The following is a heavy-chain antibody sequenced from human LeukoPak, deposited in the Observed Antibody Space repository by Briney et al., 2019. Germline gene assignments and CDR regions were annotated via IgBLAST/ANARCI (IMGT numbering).Heavy chain of an antibody. CDR1: GGSISSSSYY. D-gene: IGHD3-3*01. J-gene: IGHJ6*02. CDR3: ARLERHNLEWRSNYYYYYGMDV. V-gene: IGHV4-39*01. Sequence: SETLSLTCTVSGGSISSSSYYWGWIRQPPGKGLEWIGSIYYSGSTYYNPPLKSRVTISVDTSKNQFSLKLSSVTAADTAVYYCARLERHNLEWRSNYYYYYGMDVWGQGTTVTVSS. CDR2: IYYSGST.